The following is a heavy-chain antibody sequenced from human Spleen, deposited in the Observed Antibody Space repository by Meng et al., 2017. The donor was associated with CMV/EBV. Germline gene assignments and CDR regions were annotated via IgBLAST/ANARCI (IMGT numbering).Heavy chain of an antibody. Sequence: SETLSLTCTVSGGSITSGDYYWTWIRQPPGKGLEWIGYIFYSGSAYYNPSLKSRVTISVDTSKNHFFQKLSSVTAADTAVYYCARGQYYYDSSGLVYWGQGTLVTVSS. CDR1: GGSITSGDYY. V-gene: IGHV4-30-4*08. D-gene: IGHD3-22*01. CDR3: ARGQYYYDSSGLVY. J-gene: IGHJ4*02. CDR2: IFYSGSA.